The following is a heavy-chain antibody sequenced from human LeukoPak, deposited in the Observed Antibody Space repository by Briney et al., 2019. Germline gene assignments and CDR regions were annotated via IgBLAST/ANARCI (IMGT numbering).Heavy chain of an antibody. CDR1: GGSISSSSYY. V-gene: IGHV4-39*01. CDR2: IYYSGST. Sequence: SETLSLTCTVSGGSISSSSYYWGWIRQPPGKGLEWIGSIYYSGSTYNNPSLKSRVTISVDTSKNQFSLKLSSVTAADTAVYYWARRLASYSSSGGGVNYYFDYWGQGTLVTVSS. D-gene: IGHD6-13*01. CDR3: ARRLASYSSSGGGVNYYFDY. J-gene: IGHJ4*02.